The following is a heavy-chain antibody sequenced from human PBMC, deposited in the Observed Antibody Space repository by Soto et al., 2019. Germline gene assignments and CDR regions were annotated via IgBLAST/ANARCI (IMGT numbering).Heavy chain of an antibody. CDR1: GDSINNSSYY. CDR3: ARHVAAAGFCAFAY. V-gene: IGHV4-39*01. D-gene: IGHD6-13*01. J-gene: IGHJ4*02. Sequence: LQLQESGPGLVKPSETLSLTCAVSGDSINNSSYYWGWIRQPPGRGLEWIGTIYSSGNTYYNPSLKSRVTISIDPSEAQFSLKLSSVTAADTAVYYCARHVAAAGFCAFAYWGQGILVTVSS. CDR2: IYSSGNT.